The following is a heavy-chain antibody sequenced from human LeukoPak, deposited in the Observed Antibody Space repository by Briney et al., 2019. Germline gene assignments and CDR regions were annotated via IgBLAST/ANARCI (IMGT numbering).Heavy chain of an antibody. V-gene: IGHV3-23*01. CDR1: GFAFSSYA. J-gene: IGHJ4*02. D-gene: IGHD3-10*01. Sequence: GGSLRLSCAASGFAFSSYAMSGVRQAPGKGLEWVSVTSGSGGNPYYADSVKGRFTISRDNSKNTVYLHMNSLRAEDRALYYCGKETGIILVRGAVDYWGQGTLVTVYS. CDR2: TSGSGGNP. CDR3: GKETGIILVRGAVDY.